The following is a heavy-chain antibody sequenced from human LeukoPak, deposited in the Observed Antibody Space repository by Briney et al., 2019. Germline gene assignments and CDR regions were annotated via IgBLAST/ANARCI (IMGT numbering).Heavy chain of an antibody. CDR2: IIPILGIA. V-gene: IGHV1-69*04. CDR1: GYTFTSYG. J-gene: IGHJ4*02. D-gene: IGHD3-22*01. Sequence: SVKVSCKASGYTFTSYGISWVRQAPGQGLEWMGRIIPILGIANYAQKFQGRVTITADKSTSTAYMELSSLRSEDTAVYYCARDTTYYYDSSGYSDYWGQGTLVTVSS. CDR3: ARDTTYYYDSSGYSDY.